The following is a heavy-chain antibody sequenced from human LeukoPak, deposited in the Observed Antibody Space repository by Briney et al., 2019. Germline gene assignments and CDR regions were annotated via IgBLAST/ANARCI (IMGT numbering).Heavy chain of an antibody. D-gene: IGHD2-15*01. CDR1: GFTFSNYW. CDR3: AREGGSYTGGYCSGGSCH. Sequence: GGSLRLSCAASGFTFSNYWMHWVRQTPGKGLVWVSRINSDGSRTSYADSVKGRFTISRDNAKNSLYLQMNSLRAEDTAVYYCAREGGSYTGGYCSGGSCHWGQGTLVTVSS. J-gene: IGHJ4*02. CDR2: INSDGSRT. V-gene: IGHV3-74*01.